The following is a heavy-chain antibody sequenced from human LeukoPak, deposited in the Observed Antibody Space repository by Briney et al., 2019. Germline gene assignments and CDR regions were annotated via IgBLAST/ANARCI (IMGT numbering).Heavy chain of an antibody. CDR3: ARSDYYDSSGYYVDLFDY. J-gene: IGHJ4*02. CDR2: IWYDGSNK. CDR1: GFTFSSYG. Sequence: PGGSLRLSCAPSGFTFSSYGIHWVRQAPGKGLEWVAVIWYDGSNKYYADSVKGRFTISRDNSKNTLYLQMSSLRAEDTAEYYCARSDYYDSSGYYVDLFDYWGQGTLVTVSS. V-gene: IGHV3-33*01. D-gene: IGHD3-22*01.